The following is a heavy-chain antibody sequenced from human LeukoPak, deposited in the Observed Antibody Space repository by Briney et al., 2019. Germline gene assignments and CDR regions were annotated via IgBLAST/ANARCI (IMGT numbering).Heavy chain of an antibody. V-gene: IGHV3-23*01. CDR3: AKNLNGGNTHSDY. J-gene: IGHJ4*02. Sequence: GGSLRLSCAASGFIFSSYAMNWVRQAPGKGLEWVSTISGGDTSTFYADSVKGRFTISRDNSKNTLYLQMNNLRAEGTAVYYCAKNLNGGNTHSDYWGQGTLVTVSS. CDR1: GFIFSSYA. D-gene: IGHD4-23*01. CDR2: ISGGDTST.